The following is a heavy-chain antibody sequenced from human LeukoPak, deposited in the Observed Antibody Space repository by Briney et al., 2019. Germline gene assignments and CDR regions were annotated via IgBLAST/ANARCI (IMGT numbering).Heavy chain of an antibody. Sequence: ALVKVSCKASGYTFTGYYMHWVRQAPGQGLEWMGWINPNSGGTNYAQKFQGRVTMTRDTSISTAYMELSRLRSDDTAVYYCVPTPPGFITRNYWGQGTLVTVSS. J-gene: IGHJ4*02. CDR3: VPTPPGFITRNY. V-gene: IGHV1-2*02. CDR1: GYTFTGYY. D-gene: IGHD3-3*01. CDR2: INPNSGGT.